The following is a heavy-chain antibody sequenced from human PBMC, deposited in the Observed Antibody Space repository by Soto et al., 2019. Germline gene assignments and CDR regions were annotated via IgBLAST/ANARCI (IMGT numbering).Heavy chain of an antibody. Sequence: PSETLSLTCTVSGGSISSGDYYWSWIRQPPGKGLEWIGYIYYSGSTYYNPSLKSRVTISVDTSKNQFSLKLSSVTAADTAVYYCARSYDFWSGYTNWGQGTLVTVSS. D-gene: IGHD3-3*01. J-gene: IGHJ4*02. CDR1: GGSISSGDYY. CDR2: IYYSGST. CDR3: ARSYDFWSGYTN. V-gene: IGHV4-30-4*01.